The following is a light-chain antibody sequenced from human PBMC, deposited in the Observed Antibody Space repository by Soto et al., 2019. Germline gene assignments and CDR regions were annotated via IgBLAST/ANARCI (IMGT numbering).Light chain of an antibody. CDR3: AAWDDSLNGLV. Sequence: QSVLTQPPSASGTPGQRVTISCSGRSSNIGSNTVNWYQQLPGTAPKLLIYNNNQRPSGVPDRFSGSKSGTSASLAISGLQSEDEANYYCAAWDDSLNGLVFGTGTKLTVL. V-gene: IGLV1-44*01. J-gene: IGLJ1*01. CDR2: NNN. CDR1: SSNIGSNT.